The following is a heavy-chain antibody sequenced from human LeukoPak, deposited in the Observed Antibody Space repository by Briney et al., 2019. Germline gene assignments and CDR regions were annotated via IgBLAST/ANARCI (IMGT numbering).Heavy chain of an antibody. CDR2: IYYSGST. D-gene: IGHD4-17*01. CDR1: GGSISSSSYY. J-gene: IGHJ4*02. CDR3: ARDFTGDYENPFDY. Sequence: SETLSLTCTVSGGSISSSSYYWGWIRQPPGKGLEWIGSIYYSGSTYYNPSLKSRVTISVDTSKNQFSLKLSSVTAADTAVYYCARDFTGDYENPFDYWGQGTLVTVSS. V-gene: IGHV4-39*07.